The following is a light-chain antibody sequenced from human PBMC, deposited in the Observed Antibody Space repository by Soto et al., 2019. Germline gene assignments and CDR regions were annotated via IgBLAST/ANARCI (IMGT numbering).Light chain of an antibody. V-gene: IGKV3-11*01. Sequence: EIVLTQSPATLSLSLGERATLSCRASQSIGSYLAWYQHKLGQPPRLLIYEASNRATGIPVRFSGSGSGTDFTLTISSLEPEDFAVYYCQQRSTWPPFSFGPGTKVD. CDR2: EAS. CDR1: QSIGSY. CDR3: QQRSTWPPFS. J-gene: IGKJ3*01.